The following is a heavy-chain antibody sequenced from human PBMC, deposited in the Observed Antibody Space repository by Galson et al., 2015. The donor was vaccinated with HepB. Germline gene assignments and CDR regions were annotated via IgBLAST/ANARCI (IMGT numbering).Heavy chain of an antibody. D-gene: IGHD3-10*01. Sequence: SLRLSCAASGFTFSAYAMNWVRQAPGKGLEWVSVISSSGYITYYADSVKGRFTISRDNSKNMQYVEMNNLRAEDTAIYYCAKGQYFYDSGSYSDYWGQGTLVTVSS. J-gene: IGHJ4*02. CDR3: AKGQYFYDSGSYSDY. CDR2: ISSSGYIT. V-gene: IGHV3-23*01. CDR1: GFTFSAYA.